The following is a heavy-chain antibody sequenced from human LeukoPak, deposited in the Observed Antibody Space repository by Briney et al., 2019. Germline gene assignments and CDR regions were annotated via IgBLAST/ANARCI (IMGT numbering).Heavy chain of an antibody. Sequence: PSETLTLTCTVSGGSISSGGYYWSWIRQPPGKGLEWIGYIYHSGSTYYNPSLKSRVTISVDRSKNQFSPKLSSVTAADTAVYYCARDRYYSNYVFGYWGQGTLVTVSS. CDR2: IYHSGST. J-gene: IGHJ4*02. CDR1: GGSISSGGYY. CDR3: ARDRYYSNYVFGY. V-gene: IGHV4-30-2*01. D-gene: IGHD4-11*01.